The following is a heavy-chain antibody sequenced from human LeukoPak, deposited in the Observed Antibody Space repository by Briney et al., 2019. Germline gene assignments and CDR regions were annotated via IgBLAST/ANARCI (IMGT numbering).Heavy chain of an antibody. Sequence: GGSLRLSCAASGFTFSNNAMTWVRQVPGKGLEWVSGLSSRGDASYADSVKGRFTISRDTSKNTLYLQMNSLRAEDTAVYYCAKDAYDYWGQGTLVTVSS. CDR1: GFTFSNNA. J-gene: IGHJ4*02. CDR2: LSSRGDA. V-gene: IGHV3-23*01. CDR3: AKDAYDY.